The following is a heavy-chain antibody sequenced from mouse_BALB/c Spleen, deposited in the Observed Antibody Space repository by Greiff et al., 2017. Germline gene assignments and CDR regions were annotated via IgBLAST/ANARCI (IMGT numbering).Heavy chain of an antibody. V-gene: IGHV1-9*01. J-gene: IGHJ4*01. D-gene: IGHD1-2*01. CDR2: ILPGSGST. CDR3: ARETADAMDY. CDR1: GYTFSSYW. Sequence: QVQLQQSGAELMKPGASVKISCKATGYTFSSYWIEWVKQRPGHGLEWIGEILPGSGSTNYNEKFKGNATFTADTSANTAYMQLSSLTSEDSAVYYCARETADAMDYWGQGTSVTVSS.